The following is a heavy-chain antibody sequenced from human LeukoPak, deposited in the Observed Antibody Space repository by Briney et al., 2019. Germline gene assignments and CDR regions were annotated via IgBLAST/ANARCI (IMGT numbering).Heavy chain of an antibody. CDR1: RYSFTSYW. Sequence: GESLKISCKGSRYSFTSYWIGWVRQMPGRGLEWMGIIYPGDSDTRYSPSFQGQVTISADKSISTAYLQWSSLKASDTAMYYCASLPSTHAPYYFDYWGQGTLVTVSS. V-gene: IGHV5-51*01. J-gene: IGHJ4*02. D-gene: IGHD5/OR15-5a*01. CDR2: IYPGDSDT. CDR3: ASLPSTHAPYYFDY.